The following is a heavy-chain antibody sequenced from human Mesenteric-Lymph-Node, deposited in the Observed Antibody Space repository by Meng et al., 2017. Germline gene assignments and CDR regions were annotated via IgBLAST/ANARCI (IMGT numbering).Heavy chain of an antibody. CDR1: GGTFSSYT. V-gene: IGHV1-18*01. CDR2: ISAYNGNT. Sequence: ASVKVSCKASGGTFSSYTISWVRQAPGQGLEWMGWISAYNGNTNYAQKLQGRVTMTTDTSTSTVYMELSSLRSEDTAIYYCARGGVSYQMLTRLAYWGQGTTVTVSS. J-gene: IGHJ6*02. CDR3: ARGGVSYQMLTRLAY. D-gene: IGHD2-2*01.